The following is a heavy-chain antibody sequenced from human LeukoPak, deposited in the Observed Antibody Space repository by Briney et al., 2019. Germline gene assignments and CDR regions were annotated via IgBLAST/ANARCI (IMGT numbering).Heavy chain of an antibody. J-gene: IGHJ6*02. CDR3: ARDLAYSSGFQYYYGMDV. Sequence: SETLSLTCTVSGGSISSYYWSWIRQPPGKGLEWIGYIYYSGSTNYSPSLKSRVTISVDTSKNQFSLKLSSVTAADTAVYYCARDLAYSSGFQYYYGMDVWGRGTTVTVSS. V-gene: IGHV4-59*01. CDR1: GGSISSYY. CDR2: IYYSGST. D-gene: IGHD6-19*01.